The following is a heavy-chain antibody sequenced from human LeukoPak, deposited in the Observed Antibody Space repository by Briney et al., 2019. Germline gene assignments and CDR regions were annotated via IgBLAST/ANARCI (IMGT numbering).Heavy chain of an antibody. D-gene: IGHD3-16*01. CDR1: GFSFSSYW. J-gene: IGHJ4*02. V-gene: IGHV3-74*01. CDR2: ISTDGRST. CDR3: VKGGWGSFFDY. Sequence: GGSLRLSCTASGFSFSSYWMHWVRQAPGKGLVWVSRISTDGRSTNYADSVKGRFTISRDNSKNTFYLQMNSLRAEDTAVYYCVKGGWGSFFDYWGQGTLVTVSA.